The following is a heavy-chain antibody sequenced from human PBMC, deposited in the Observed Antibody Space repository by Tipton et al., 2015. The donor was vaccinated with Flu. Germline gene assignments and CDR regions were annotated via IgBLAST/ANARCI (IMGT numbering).Heavy chain of an antibody. CDR2: ISGSSDST. Sequence: SLRLSCAASGFTFSSYAMSWVRQAPGKGLEWVSTISGSSDSTHYADSVKGRFTISRDNSKNAVFLQMNSLRAGDTAVYYCAKWTYYSDSTPNWGQGTLVTVS. D-gene: IGHD3-22*01. V-gene: IGHV3-23*01. J-gene: IGHJ1*01. CDR3: AKWTYYSDSTPN. CDR1: GFTFSSYA.